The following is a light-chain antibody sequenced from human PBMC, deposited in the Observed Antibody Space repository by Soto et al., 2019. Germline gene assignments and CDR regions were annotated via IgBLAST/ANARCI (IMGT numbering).Light chain of an antibody. CDR2: EVS. CDR1: QSLRHNGGETF. Sequence: VLTQPPLSLSVTPGQPASISCKSSQSLRHNGGETFLFWYRQKPGQSPQLLIYEVSNRFSGVPDRFSGGGSGTDFTLEISRVEAEDVGIYYCMQSTQLPPTFSQGTRLEIK. J-gene: IGKJ5*01. CDR3: MQSTQLPPT. V-gene: IGKV2D-29*02.